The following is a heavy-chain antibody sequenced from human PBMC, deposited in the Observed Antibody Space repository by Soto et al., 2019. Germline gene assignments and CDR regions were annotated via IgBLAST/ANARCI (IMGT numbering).Heavy chain of an antibody. J-gene: IGHJ5*02. D-gene: IGHD1-26*01. CDR3: ATQEVGGSYVYTFDP. CDR2: IYYSGST. CDR1: GGSISSSSYY. Sequence: SETLSLTCTVSGGSISSSSYYWGWIRQPPGKGLEWIGSIYYSGSTYYNPSLKSRVTISVDTSKNHFSLKLSSVTAADTAVYYCATQEVGGSYVYTFDPWGQGTLVTVAS. V-gene: IGHV4-39*02.